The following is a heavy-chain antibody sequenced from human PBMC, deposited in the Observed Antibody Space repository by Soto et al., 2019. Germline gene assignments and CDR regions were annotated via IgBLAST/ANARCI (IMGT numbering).Heavy chain of an antibody. CDR3: ASDAGCGELFDH. V-gene: IGHV1-18*01. CDR1: GYTFTSYG. D-gene: IGHD3-10*01. Sequence: QVQLVQSGAEVKKPGASVKVSCKASGYTFTSYGISWVRQAPGQGLEWMGWISAYNGNTNYAQKLQGRVTMTTDTSTRTAYIELRSLRSEETAVYYCASDAGCGELFDHWGQGTLVTVSS. CDR2: ISAYNGNT. J-gene: IGHJ5*02.